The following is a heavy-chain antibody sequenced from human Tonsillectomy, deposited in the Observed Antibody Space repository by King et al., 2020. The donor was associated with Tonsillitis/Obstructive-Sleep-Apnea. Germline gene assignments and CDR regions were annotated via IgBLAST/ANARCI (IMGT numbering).Heavy chain of an antibody. CDR1: GITFSSYA. CDR3: AKAMVQGIIITIFDY. Sequence: VQLVESGGGLVQPGGSLRLSCAASGITFSSYAMSWVRQAPGKGLEWVSTISGGGGSTYYAYSVKGRFTIYRDNSKNTLYLQMNSLRAEDTAVYYCAKAMVQGIIITIFDYWGQGTLVTVSS. V-gene: IGHV3-23*04. J-gene: IGHJ4*02. D-gene: IGHD3-10*01. CDR2: ISGGGGST.